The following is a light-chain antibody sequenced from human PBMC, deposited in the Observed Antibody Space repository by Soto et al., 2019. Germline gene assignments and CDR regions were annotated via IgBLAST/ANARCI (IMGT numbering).Light chain of an antibody. Sequence: QSALTQPASVAGSPGQSITIACTGTSSDVGGYNYVSWYQLHPGKAPRLVIYDVSIRPPAVSDRFSGSTSGNTASLTISGLQAVDEADYYRSSYTATRTVVFGGGTKLTVL. CDR1: SSDVGGYNY. CDR2: DVS. V-gene: IGLV2-14*03. J-gene: IGLJ3*02. CDR3: SSYTATRTVV.